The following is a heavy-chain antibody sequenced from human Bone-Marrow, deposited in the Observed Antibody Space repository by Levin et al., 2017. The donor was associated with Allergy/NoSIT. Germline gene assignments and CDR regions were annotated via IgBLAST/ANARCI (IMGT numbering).Heavy chain of an antibody. J-gene: IGHJ4*02. CDR2: VDYSGST. D-gene: IGHD5-24*01. V-gene: IGHV4-39*01. CDR1: GGSIRNSGHY. Sequence: TSETLSLTCTVSGGSIRNSGHYWGWIRQPPGKGLEWIGCVDYSGSTYYNPSLKSRVTISVDTSSNQFSLTLKSVTAADAAVYFCARPGRWLQDFDHWGQGTLVPVSS. CDR3: ARPGRWLQDFDH.